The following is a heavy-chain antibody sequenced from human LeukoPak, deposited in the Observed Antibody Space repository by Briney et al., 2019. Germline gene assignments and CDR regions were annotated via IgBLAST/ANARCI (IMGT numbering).Heavy chain of an antibody. V-gene: IGHV1-46*01. CDR2: ISPSGGST. J-gene: IGHJ4*02. D-gene: IGHD5-12*01. Sequence: SVKVSCKAFGYTFTSNYMHWVRQAPGQGPEWMGVISPSGGSTTYAQKFQGRVTLTRDMSTSTDYLELSSLRSEDTAVYYCARDWGYSGYDQARYDYWGQGTLVTVSS. CDR3: ARDWGYSGYDQARYDY. CDR1: GYTFTSNY.